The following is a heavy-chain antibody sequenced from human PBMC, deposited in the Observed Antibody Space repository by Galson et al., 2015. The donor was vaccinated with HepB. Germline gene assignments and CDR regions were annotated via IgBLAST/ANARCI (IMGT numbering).Heavy chain of an antibody. CDR1: GYSFTSSG. D-gene: IGHD3-10*01. J-gene: IGHJ6*03. Sequence: SVKVSCKASGYSFTSSGVSWVRQAPGQGLEWIGWISTYNGYSNYAQTFQGRVTLTTDTSASTVSIQLRSLTSDDTAVYYCARGRGSYYNYFYMDVWGEGTTVTVS. CDR2: ISTYNGYS. V-gene: IGHV1-18*04. CDR3: ARGRGSYYNYFYMDV.